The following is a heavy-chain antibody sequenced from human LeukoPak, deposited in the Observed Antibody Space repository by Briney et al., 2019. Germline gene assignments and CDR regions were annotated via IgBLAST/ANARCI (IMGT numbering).Heavy chain of an antibody. CDR3: ARSAPAYGDYLDY. CDR2: ISHDGSNK. Sequence: GGSLRLSCAASGFTFSSYPMHWVRQAPGLGLQWVAVISHDGSNKYYEDSVKGRFTISRDNSKSTLYLHLNIPRPEDTAVYYCARSAPAYGDYLDYWGQGTLVTVSS. D-gene: IGHD4-17*01. V-gene: IGHV3-30-3*01. CDR1: GFTFSSYP. J-gene: IGHJ4*02.